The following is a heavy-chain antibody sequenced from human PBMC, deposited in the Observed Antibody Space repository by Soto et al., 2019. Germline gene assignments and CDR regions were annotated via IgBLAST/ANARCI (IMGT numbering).Heavy chain of an antibody. D-gene: IGHD2-21*02. CDR3: AREYGGNSNYYYYYGMDV. CDR1: GYPFTSYY. CDR2: INPSGGST. J-gene: IGHJ6*01. Sequence: GSVKVCFKAYGYPFTSYYMHWVRRAPGQGLEWMGIINPSGGSTSYAQKFQGRVTMTRDTSTSTVYMELSRLRSEDTAVYYCAREYGGNSNYYYYYGMDVWGQGTTVTVSS. V-gene: IGHV1-46*01.